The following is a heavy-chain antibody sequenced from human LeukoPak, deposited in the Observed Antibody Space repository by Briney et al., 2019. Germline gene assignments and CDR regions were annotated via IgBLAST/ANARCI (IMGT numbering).Heavy chain of an antibody. D-gene: IGHD6-19*01. J-gene: IGHJ4*02. CDR2: IYYSGST. Sequence: SETLSLTCTISGGSISSSSYYWGWIRQPPGKGLEWIGSIYYSGSTYYNPSLKSRVTISVDTSKNQFSLKLSSVTAADTAVYYCARDRAAVGNFDYWGQGTLVTVSS. CDR1: GGSISSSSYY. CDR3: ARDRAAVGNFDY. V-gene: IGHV4-39*07.